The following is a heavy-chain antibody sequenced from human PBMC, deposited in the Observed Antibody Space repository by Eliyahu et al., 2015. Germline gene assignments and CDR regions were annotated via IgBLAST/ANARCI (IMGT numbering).Heavy chain of an antibody. CDR1: GFSLRTSGMR. J-gene: IGHJ4*02. CDR2: IDWDDDX. Sequence: QVTLKESGPALVKPTQTLTLTCTFSGFSLRTSGMRVSXIRQPPXKALEWLARIDWDDDXFXSTSLKTRLTISKDTSKNQVVLTMTNMXPVDXATYYCARIRGLESSSGYXFDYWGQGILVTVSS. D-gene: IGHD3-22*01. V-gene: IGHV2-70*04. CDR3: ARIRGLESSSGYXFDY.